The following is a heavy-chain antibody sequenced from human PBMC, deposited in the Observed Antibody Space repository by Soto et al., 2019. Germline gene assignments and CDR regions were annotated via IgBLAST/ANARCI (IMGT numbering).Heavy chain of an antibody. V-gene: IGHV3-20*04. D-gene: IGHD6-6*01. CDR1: GFTFDDYG. CDR3: AKVPRSVFGFDP. J-gene: IGHJ5*02. CDR2: INWNGGST. Sequence: PGGSLRLSCAASGFTFDDYGMSWVRQAPGKGLEWVSGINWNGGSTGYADSVKGRFTISRDNAKNSLYLQMNSLRAEDTAVYYCAKVPRSVFGFDPWGQGTLVTVSS.